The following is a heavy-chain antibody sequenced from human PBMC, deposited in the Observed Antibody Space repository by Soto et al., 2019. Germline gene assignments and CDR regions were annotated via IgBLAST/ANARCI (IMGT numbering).Heavy chain of an antibody. Sequence: QVQLVQSGAEVKKPGSSVKVSCKASGGTFSSYAISWVRQAPGQGLEWMGGIIPIFGTANYAQKFQGRLTITADESTSTAYTELSSLRSEDTAVYYCASGDYDFWSGPGGGMDVWGQGTTVTVSS. CDR2: IIPIFGTA. D-gene: IGHD3-3*01. J-gene: IGHJ6*02. CDR3: ASGDYDFWSGPGGGMDV. CDR1: GGTFSSYA. V-gene: IGHV1-69*12.